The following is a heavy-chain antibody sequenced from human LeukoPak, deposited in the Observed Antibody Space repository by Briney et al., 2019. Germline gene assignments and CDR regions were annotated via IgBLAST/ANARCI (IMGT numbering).Heavy chain of an antibody. CDR3: ARHSSYGGNPGGAFDI. CDR1: GGSISSYY. D-gene: IGHD4-23*01. Sequence: PSETLSLTCTVSGGSISSYYWSWIRQPPGKGLEWIGYIYYGGSTNYNPSLKSRVTISVDTSKNQFSLELSSVTAADTAVYYCARHSSYGGNPGGAFDIWGQGTMVTVSS. V-gene: IGHV4-59*08. CDR2: IYYGGST. J-gene: IGHJ3*02.